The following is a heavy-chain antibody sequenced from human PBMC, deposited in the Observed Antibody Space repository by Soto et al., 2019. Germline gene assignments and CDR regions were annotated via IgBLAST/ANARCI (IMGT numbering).Heavy chain of an antibody. J-gene: IGHJ4*02. CDR2: ISGSGGST. D-gene: IGHD3-22*01. CDR3: SKGIVYYYDSSGYFAY. Sequence: GGSLRLSCAASGFTFRSYAMSWVRQAPGKGLEWGSAISGSGGSTYYADSVKGRFTISRENSKNTLYLQMNSLRAEDTAVYYCSKGIVYYYDSSGYFAYWGQGTLVTVSS. V-gene: IGHV3-23*01. CDR1: GFTFRSYA.